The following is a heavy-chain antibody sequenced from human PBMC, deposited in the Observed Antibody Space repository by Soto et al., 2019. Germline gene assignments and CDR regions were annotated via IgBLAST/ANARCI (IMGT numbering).Heavy chain of an antibody. CDR2: IYYSGST. CDR1: GGSVSSGSYY. D-gene: IGHD3-22*01. V-gene: IGHV4-61*01. Sequence: SETLSLTCTVSGGSVSSGSYYWSWIRQPPGKGLEWIGYIYYSGSTNYNPSLESRVTISVDTSKNQFSLKLSSVTAADTAVYYCARYFCYYDSSGYYCPFDYWGQGTLVTVSS. CDR3: ARYFCYYDSSGYYCPFDY. J-gene: IGHJ4*02.